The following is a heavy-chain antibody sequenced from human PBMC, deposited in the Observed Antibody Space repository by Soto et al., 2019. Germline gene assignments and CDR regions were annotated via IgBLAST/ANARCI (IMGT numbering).Heavy chain of an antibody. CDR1: GFTFSSYA. D-gene: IGHD3-10*01. Sequence: QVQLVESGGGVVQPGRSLRLSCAASGFTFSSYAMHWVRQAPGKGLEWVAVISYDGSNKYYADSVKGRFTISRDNSKNTLYLQMNSLRAEDTAVYYCARNIPGSLGAFDIWGQGTMVTVSS. J-gene: IGHJ3*02. CDR3: ARNIPGSLGAFDI. CDR2: ISYDGSNK. V-gene: IGHV3-30*04.